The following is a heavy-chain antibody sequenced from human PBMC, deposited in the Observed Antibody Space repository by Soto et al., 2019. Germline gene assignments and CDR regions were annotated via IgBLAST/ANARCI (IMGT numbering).Heavy chain of an antibody. Sequence: QVTLKESGAVLVNPTETLTLRCTVSGLSITDSEMGVSWIRRPPGQPLEWLAHIDSSGEKSYRTFLKSRLAISKDTSNSQIVLTMTNMDPADTATYYCARRHLAVAVSPWFDPWGQGIPVTVSS. CDR2: IDSSGEK. CDR3: ARRHLAVAVSPWFDP. V-gene: IGHV2-26*01. J-gene: IGHJ5*02. D-gene: IGHD6-19*01. CDR1: GLSITDSEMG.